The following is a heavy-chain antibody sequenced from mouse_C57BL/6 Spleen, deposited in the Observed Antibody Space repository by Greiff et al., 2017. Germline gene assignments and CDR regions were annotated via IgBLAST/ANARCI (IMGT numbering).Heavy chain of an antibody. Sequence: VQLQQSGPELVKPGASVKMSCKASGYTFTDYNMHWVKQSHGKSLEWIGYINPNNGVTSYNQKFKGKDTLTVNKSSSTAYMELRSLTSEDSAVYYCARLWPYAMDYWGQGTSVTVSS. J-gene: IGHJ4*01. CDR3: ARLWPYAMDY. CDR2: INPNNGVT. V-gene: IGHV1-22*01. CDR1: GYTFTDYN.